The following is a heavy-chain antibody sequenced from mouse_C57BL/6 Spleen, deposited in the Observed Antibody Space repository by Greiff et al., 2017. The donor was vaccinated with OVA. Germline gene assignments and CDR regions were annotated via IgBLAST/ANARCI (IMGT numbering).Heavy chain of an antibody. CDR3: ARRDSSGSAWFAY. CDR2: IDPSDSYT. J-gene: IGHJ3*01. D-gene: IGHD3-2*02. Sequence: QVQLKQPGAELVKPGASVKLSCKASGYTFTSYWMQWVKQRPGQGLEWIGEIDPSDSYTNYNQKFKGKATLPVDTSTSTAYMQLSSLTSEDSAFYYCARRDSSGSAWFAYWGQGTLVTVSA. V-gene: IGHV1-50*01. CDR1: GYTFTSYW.